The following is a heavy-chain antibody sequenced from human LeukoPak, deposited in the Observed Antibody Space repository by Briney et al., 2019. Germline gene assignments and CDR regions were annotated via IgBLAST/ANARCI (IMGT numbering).Heavy chain of an antibody. Sequence: ASVTVSCKASGYTFTGYYMHWVRQAPGQGLEGMGWINPNSGGTNYAQKFQGRVTMTRDTSISTAYMELSRLRSDDTAVYYCARDSGSRLAYYMDVWGKGTTVTVSS. CDR1: GYTFTGYY. V-gene: IGHV1-2*02. CDR2: INPNSGGT. CDR3: ARDSGSRLAYYMDV. D-gene: IGHD1-7*01. J-gene: IGHJ6*03.